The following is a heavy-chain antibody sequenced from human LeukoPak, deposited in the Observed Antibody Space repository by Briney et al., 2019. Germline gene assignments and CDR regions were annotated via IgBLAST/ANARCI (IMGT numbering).Heavy chain of an antibody. D-gene: IGHD6-13*01. J-gene: IGHJ4*02. CDR2: INWNGGST. V-gene: IGHV3-20*04. Sequence: GGSLRLSCAASGFTFDDYGMNWVRQAPGKGLEWVSSINWNGGSTGYAAYVKGRFTISRDNAENSLYLQMNSLRVEDTALYYCAREASYSSSWATFDNWGQGTLVTV. CDR1: GFTFDDYG. CDR3: AREASYSSSWATFDN.